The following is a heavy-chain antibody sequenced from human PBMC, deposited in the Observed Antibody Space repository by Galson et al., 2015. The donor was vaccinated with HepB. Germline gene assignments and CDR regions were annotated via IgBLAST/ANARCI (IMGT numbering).Heavy chain of an antibody. CDR2: FSDNGGST. Sequence: SLRLSCAASGFTFSSYAMIWVRQAPGKGLEWVSGFSDNGGSTYYADSVNGRLIISRDNSKNTLYLQMNSLRAEDTAEYYCAKDGPRPPWGYYYGMDVWGQGTTVTVSS. J-gene: IGHJ6*02. CDR1: GFTFSSYA. CDR3: AKDGPRPPWGYYYGMDV. D-gene: IGHD7-27*01. V-gene: IGHV3-23*01.